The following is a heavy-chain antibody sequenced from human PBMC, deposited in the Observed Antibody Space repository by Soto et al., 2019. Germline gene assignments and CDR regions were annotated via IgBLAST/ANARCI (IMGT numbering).Heavy chain of an antibody. D-gene: IGHD6-13*01. J-gene: IGHJ5*02. V-gene: IGHV1-18*01. CDR1: GYTFTSYG. CDR3: ARALGSSWYGTPDNWFDP. CDR2: ISAYNGNT. Sequence: QVQLVQSGAEVKKPGASVKVSCKASGYTFTSYGISWVRQAPGQGLEWMGWISAYNGNTNYAQKLQGRVTMTTDTSTSTGYMELRSLRSDDTAVYYCARALGSSWYGTPDNWFDPWGQGTLVTVSS.